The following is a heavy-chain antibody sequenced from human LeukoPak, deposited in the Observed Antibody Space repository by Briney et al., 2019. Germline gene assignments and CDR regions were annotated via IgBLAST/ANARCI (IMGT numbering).Heavy chain of an antibody. CDR1: GFPFDDYA. CDR2: ISWRSGTI. CDR3: ARDALRRVFYYGMDV. J-gene: IGHJ6*04. V-gene: IGHV3-9*01. Sequence: GRPLRLSCAASGFPFDDYAMHWVRQAPRKGLARVAGISWRSGTIGYADSVKGRFTMSRDNAKNSLYLELPSLRTEDPALYFCARDALRRVFYYGMDVWSKRSTVAVHS.